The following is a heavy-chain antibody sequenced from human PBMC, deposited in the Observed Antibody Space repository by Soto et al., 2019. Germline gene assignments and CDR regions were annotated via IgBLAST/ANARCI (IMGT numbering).Heavy chain of an antibody. CDR1: GYRFCSYW. Sequence: VASLKISCKPPGYRFCSYWICRVRQMPGKGLEWMGIIYPDNSDTNYSPSFQGQVTISADKSIRTAYLQWRSLKASDTAMYYCARHPGRTSLAKGIFDFWGRGNLVTVS. V-gene: IGHV5-51*01. J-gene: IGHJ4*01. CDR2: IYPDNSDT. CDR3: ARHPGRTSLAKGIFDF. D-gene: IGHD3-10*01.